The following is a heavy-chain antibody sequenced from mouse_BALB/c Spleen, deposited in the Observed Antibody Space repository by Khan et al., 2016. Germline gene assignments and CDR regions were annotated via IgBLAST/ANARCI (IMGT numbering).Heavy chain of an antibody. J-gene: IGHJ4*01. V-gene: IGHV2-5-1*01. CDR1: GFSLTSYG. CDR3: ARSNKDVGYYAMDC. D-gene: IGHD1-3*01. CDR2: IWRGGST. Sequence: QVQLKESGPSLVQPSQCLSITCTVSGFSLTSYGVHWVRQSPGKGLEWLVVIWRGGSTDYNAAFMSRLSITKDNSKSQAFFKMNRLQAEDTAIYYCARSNKDVGYYAMDCWAQRTSVTVSS.